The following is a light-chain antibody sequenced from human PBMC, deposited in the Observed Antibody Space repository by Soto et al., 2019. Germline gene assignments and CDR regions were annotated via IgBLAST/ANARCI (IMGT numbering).Light chain of an antibody. CDR2: EGT. CDR1: SNDVGSYNL. V-gene: IGLV2-23*01. J-gene: IGLJ1*01. CDR3: CSYASSSIYV. Sequence: QSALTQPASVSGSPGQSITISCTGTSNDVGSYNLVSWYQQHPGKAPKLMIYEGTKRPSGVSNRFSGSKSGNTASLTISGLQVEDEADYYCCSYASSSIYVFGTGTKVTVL.